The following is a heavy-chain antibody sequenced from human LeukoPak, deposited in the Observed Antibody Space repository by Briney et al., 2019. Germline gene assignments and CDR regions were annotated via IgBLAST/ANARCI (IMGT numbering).Heavy chain of an antibody. J-gene: IGHJ4*02. CDR2: ISSNGGST. CDR1: GFTFSSYA. V-gene: IGHV3-64*01. D-gene: IGHD3-16*01. Sequence: GGSLRLSCAASGFTFSSYAMHWVRQAPGKGLEYVSAISSNGGSTYYANSLKGRFTISRDNSKNTLYLQMGSLRAEDMAVYYCARRGAVSGGSDYWGQGTLVTVSS. CDR3: ARRGAVSGGSDY.